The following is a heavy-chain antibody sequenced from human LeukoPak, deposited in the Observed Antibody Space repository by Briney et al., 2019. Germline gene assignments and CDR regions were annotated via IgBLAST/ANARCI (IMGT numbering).Heavy chain of an antibody. CDR2: LNPNSGNT. J-gene: IGHJ4*02. CDR3: ARGFRGSSWFGY. V-gene: IGHV1-8*01. D-gene: IGHD6-13*01. Sequence: ASVKVSCKASGYTFTSYDINWVRQATGQGLEWMGWLNPNSGNTGYAQKFQGRVTMTRNTSISTAYMELSSLRSEDTAVYYCARGFRGSSWFGYWGQGTLVTVSS. CDR1: GYTFTSYD.